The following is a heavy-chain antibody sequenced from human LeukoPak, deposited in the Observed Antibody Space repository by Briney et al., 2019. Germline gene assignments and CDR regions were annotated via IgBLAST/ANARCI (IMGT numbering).Heavy chain of an antibody. J-gene: IGHJ4*02. D-gene: IGHD6-13*01. CDR1: GFTFRSYA. CDR3: ARGSAAAYDY. Sequence: GGSLRLSCAASGFTFRSYAMYWVRQAPGKGLEWVAVISYDGSNKYYADSVKGRFTISRDNSKNTLYLQMNSLRAEDTAVYYCARGSAAAYDYWGQGTLVTVSS. V-gene: IGHV3-30*14. CDR2: ISYDGSNK.